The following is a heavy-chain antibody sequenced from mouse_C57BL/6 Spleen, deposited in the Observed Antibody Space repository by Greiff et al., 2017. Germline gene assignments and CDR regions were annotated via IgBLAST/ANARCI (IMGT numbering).Heavy chain of an antibody. D-gene: IGHD1-1*01. J-gene: IGHJ3*01. Sequence: EVKLVESGGGLVKPGGSLKLSCAASGFTFSDYGMHWVRQAPEKGLEWVAYISSGSSTIYYADTVKGRFTISRDNAKNTLFLQMTSLRSEDTAMYYCARTSYYGSSSAFAYWGQGTLVTVSA. CDR3: ARTSYYGSSSAFAY. CDR1: GFTFSDYG. CDR2: ISSGSSTI. V-gene: IGHV5-17*01.